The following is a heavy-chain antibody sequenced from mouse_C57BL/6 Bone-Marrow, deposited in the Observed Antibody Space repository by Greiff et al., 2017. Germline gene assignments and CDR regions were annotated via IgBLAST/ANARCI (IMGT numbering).Heavy chain of an antibody. D-gene: IGHD1-1*01. Sequence: EVQGVESGGGLVQPGGSLKLSCAASGFTFSDYGMAWVRQAPRKGPEWVAFISNLAYSIYYADTVTGRFTISRENAKNTLYLEMSSLRSEDTAMYYCARHDTTVVADYAMDYWGQGTSVTVSS. CDR1: GFTFSDYG. V-gene: IGHV5-15*01. CDR2: ISNLAYSI. CDR3: ARHDTTVVADYAMDY. J-gene: IGHJ4*01.